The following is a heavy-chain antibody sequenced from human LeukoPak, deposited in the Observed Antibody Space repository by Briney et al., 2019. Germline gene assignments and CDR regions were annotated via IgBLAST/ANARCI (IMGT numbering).Heavy chain of an antibody. CDR1: GGAISSYY. CDR2: IYYSGNT. D-gene: IGHD2-8*01. J-gene: IGHJ4*02. V-gene: IGHV4-59*01. Sequence: SETLSLTCIVPGGAISSYYWSWIRQPPGKRLEWFGYIYYSGNTNYNPSLKSRVTISIDTSKNQFSLKLSSVTAADTAVYYCARVGNGHFDYWGQGTLVTVSS. CDR3: ARVGNGHFDY.